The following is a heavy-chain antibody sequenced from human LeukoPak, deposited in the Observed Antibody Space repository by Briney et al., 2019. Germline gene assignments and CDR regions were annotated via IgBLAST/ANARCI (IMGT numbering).Heavy chain of an antibody. CDR3: ARAFRMVRGVPPNWFDP. D-gene: IGHD3-10*01. J-gene: IGHJ5*02. V-gene: IGHV4-38-2*02. CDR1: GYSINTNYY. Sequence: PSETLSLTCTVSGYSINTNYYWGWIRQPPGKGLEWIGSVYHSGSTYYNPSLKSRVTISVDTSKNQFSLKLSSVTAADTAVYYCARAFRMVRGVPPNWFDPWGQGSLVTVSS. CDR2: VYHSGST.